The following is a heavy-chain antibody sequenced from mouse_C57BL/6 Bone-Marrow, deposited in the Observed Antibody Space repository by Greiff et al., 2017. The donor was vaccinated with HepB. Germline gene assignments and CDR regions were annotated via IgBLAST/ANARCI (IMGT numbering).Heavy chain of an antibody. CDR1: GFNIKDDY. Sequence: EVQGVESGAELVRPGASVKLSCTASGFNIKDDYMHWVKQRPEQGLEWIGWIDPENGDTEYASKFQGKATRTADTYSNTAYLQLRSLTSEDTAVYYCTTITTVVADYWGQGTTLTVSS. J-gene: IGHJ2*01. V-gene: IGHV14-4*01. CDR2: IDPENGDT. CDR3: TTITTVVADY. D-gene: IGHD1-1*01.